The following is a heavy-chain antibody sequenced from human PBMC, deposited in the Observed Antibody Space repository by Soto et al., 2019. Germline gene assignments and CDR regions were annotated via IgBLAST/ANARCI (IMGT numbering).Heavy chain of an antibody. V-gene: IGHV4-31*03. CDR1: GASISSGGYY. J-gene: IGHJ4*01. Sequence: SETLSLTCTVSGASISSGGYYWSWIRQLPGKGLEWIGYIYNIGNSGTAYYNPSLESRLTISIDTSKNQFSLNLTSVTAADTAVYYCARGVLHWGQGTLVTVSS. CDR3: ARGVLH. CDR2: IYNIGNSGTA.